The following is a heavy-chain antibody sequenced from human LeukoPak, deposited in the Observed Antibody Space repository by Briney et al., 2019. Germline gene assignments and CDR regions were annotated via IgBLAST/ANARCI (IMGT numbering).Heavy chain of an antibody. V-gene: IGHV3-30*02. Sequence: GGSLRLSCAASGFIFSSYGMHWVRQAPDKGLEWVAFIRYDRSRKYYADSVKGRFTISRDNSKNTLYLQMNGLRAEDTAMYYCAKVSLNMVNDAFDIWGQGTMVSVSS. J-gene: IGHJ3*02. D-gene: IGHD4/OR15-4a*01. CDR1: GFIFSSYG. CDR3: AKVSLNMVNDAFDI. CDR2: IRYDRSRK.